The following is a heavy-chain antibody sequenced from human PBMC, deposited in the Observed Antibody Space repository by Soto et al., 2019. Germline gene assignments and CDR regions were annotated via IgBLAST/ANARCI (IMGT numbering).Heavy chain of an antibody. D-gene: IGHD3-10*01. CDR3: ARDLIYYGSGSYYKLKGY. Sequence: GGSLRLSCAASGFTFSSYSMNWVRQAPGKGLEWVSYISSSSSTIYYADSVKGRFTISRDNAKNSLYLQMNSLRAEDTAVYYCARDLIYYGSGSYYKLKGYWGQGTLVTVSS. V-gene: IGHV3-48*01. J-gene: IGHJ4*02. CDR1: GFTFSSYS. CDR2: ISSSSSTI.